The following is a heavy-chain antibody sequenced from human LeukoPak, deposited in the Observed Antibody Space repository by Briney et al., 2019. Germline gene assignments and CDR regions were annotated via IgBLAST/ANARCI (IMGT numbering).Heavy chain of an antibody. CDR1: GFTFSSYA. J-gene: IGHJ4*02. V-gene: IGHV3-23*01. Sequence: GGSLRLSCAASGFTFSSYAMSWVRQAPGKGLEWVSAISGSGGSTYYADSVKGRFTIFRDNSKNTVYLQMNSLRVEDTAVYYCAKSLYGGCDYWGQGTVVTVSS. CDR2: ISGSGGST. D-gene: IGHD3-16*02. CDR3: AKSLYGGCDY.